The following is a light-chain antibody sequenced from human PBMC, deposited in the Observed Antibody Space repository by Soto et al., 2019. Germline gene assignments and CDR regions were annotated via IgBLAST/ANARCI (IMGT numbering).Light chain of an antibody. CDR2: AAS. CDR3: QQANSFPRT. V-gene: IGKV1-12*01. Sequence: IQLIQSRSSVSVSLEDRVNITCWATQAISSWLAWYQQKPGKAPKLLIYAASSLQSVVPSRFSGSGSGTDFTLTINNLQPEDFATYYCQQANSFPRTFGPGTKVDI. CDR1: QAISSW. J-gene: IGKJ3*01.